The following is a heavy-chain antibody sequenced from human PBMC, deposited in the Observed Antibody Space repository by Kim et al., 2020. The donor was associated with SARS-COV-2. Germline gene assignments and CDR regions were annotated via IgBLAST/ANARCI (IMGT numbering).Heavy chain of an antibody. CDR3: ARESRSRSYYKDYYYGMDV. Sequence: GGSLRLSCAASGFTFSSYSMNWVRQAPGKGLEWVSSISSSSSYIYYADSVKGRFTISRDNAKNSLYLQMNSLRAEDTAVYYCARESRSRSYYKDYYYGMDVWGQGTTVTVSS. J-gene: IGHJ6*02. CDR2: ISSSSSYI. CDR1: GFTFSSYS. V-gene: IGHV3-21*01. D-gene: IGHD3-10*01.